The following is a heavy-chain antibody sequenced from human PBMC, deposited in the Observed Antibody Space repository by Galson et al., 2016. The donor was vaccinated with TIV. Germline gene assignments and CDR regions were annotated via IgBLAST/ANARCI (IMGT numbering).Heavy chain of an antibody. V-gene: IGHV3-33*01. CDR3: ASDSATENPGKNYYYYSGMNV. J-gene: IGHJ6*02. CDR2: IWYDGSKE. Sequence: SLRLSCAASGFTFSRYGMHWVRQVPGKGLEWVAVIWYDGSKEYYVDSVKGRFTISRDNSKSTLYLQMNSLRADDTGVYYCASDSATENPGKNYYYYSGMNVWGQGTTVTVSS. D-gene: IGHD5-24*01. CDR1: GFTFSRYG.